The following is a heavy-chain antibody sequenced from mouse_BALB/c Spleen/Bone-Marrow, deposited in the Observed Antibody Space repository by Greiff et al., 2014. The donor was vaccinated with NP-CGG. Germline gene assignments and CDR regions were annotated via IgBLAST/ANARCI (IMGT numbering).Heavy chain of an antibody. D-gene: IGHD2-12*01. Sequence: VQLQQSGPELVKPGASVRIPCKASGYTFTDYHMDWVKQSHGKSLAWIGDIDPNNGTTIYNRNFKGKATLTVDKSSSTAYMELRSLTSEDSAVYYCARPNTTPFDYWGQGTLVTVSS. V-gene: IGHV1-18*01. CDR3: ARPNTTPFDY. CDR2: IDPNNGTT. J-gene: IGHJ3*01. CDR1: GYTFTDYH.